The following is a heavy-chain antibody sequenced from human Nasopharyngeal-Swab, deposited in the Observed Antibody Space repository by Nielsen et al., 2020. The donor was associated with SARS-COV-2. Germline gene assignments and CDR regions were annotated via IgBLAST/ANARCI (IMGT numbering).Heavy chain of an antibody. CDR3: ARTDSSWYYFDY. V-gene: IGHV3-21*01. J-gene: IGHJ4*02. CDR1: GFTFSSYS. CDR2: ISSSSSYI. Sequence: GSLKISCAASGFTFSSYSMNWVRQAPGKGLEWVSSISSSSSYIYYADSVKGRFTISRDNAKNSLYLQMNSLRAEDTAVYYCARTDSSWYYFDYWGQGTLVTVSS. D-gene: IGHD6-13*01.